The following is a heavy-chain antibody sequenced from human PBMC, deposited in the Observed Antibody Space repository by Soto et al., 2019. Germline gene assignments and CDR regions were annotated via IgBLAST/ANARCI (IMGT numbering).Heavy chain of an antibody. CDR1: GFSFSSYA. V-gene: IGHV3-23*01. J-gene: IGHJ4*02. Sequence: PGGSLRLSCAASGFSFSSYAMSWVRQAPGKGLEWVSAISGGGGSTDYADSVKGRFTISRDNSKNTLYLLMNSLRAEDTAVYFCARYSGYSSGWYYYWGQGTLVTVSS. D-gene: IGHD6-19*01. CDR2: ISGGGGST. CDR3: ARYSGYSSGWYYY.